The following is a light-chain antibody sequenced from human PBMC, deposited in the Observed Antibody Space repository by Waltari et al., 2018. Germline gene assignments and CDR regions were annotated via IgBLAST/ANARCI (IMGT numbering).Light chain of an antibody. Sequence: TLSLSPGERATLSCRASQSVSGTYLAWYQQKPGQAPRLLIYGASSRATGIPDRFSGSGSGTDFTLTISRLEPEDLAVYYCQQYGNSPRTFGQGTKVEIK. CDR3: QQYGNSPRT. CDR1: QSVSGTY. CDR2: GAS. V-gene: IGKV3-20*01. J-gene: IGKJ1*01.